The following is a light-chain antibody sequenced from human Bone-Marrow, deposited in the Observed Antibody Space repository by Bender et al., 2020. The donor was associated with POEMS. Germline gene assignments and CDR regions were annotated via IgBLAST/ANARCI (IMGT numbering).Light chain of an antibody. Sequence: SYELTQPPSVSVSPGQTATITCSGHKLGNKYPSWYQQKPGQSPVLVIYQHTKRPSGIPERFSGSNSGNTATLTISRVEDGDEADYYCQVWDTTSDRGVFGGGTKLTVL. V-gene: IGLV3-1*01. CDR1: KLGNKY. CDR2: QHT. CDR3: QVWDTTSDRGV. J-gene: IGLJ3*02.